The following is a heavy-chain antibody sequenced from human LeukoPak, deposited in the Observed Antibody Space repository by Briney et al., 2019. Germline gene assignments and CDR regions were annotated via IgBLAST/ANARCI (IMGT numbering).Heavy chain of an antibody. CDR1: GGSFSGCY. V-gene: IGHV4-34*01. J-gene: IGHJ4*02. CDR2: IYYSGST. CDR3: AGRQKKGYYYDSSGYYFDY. D-gene: IGHD3-22*01. Sequence: PSETLSLTCAVYGGSFSGCYWSWIRQPPGKGLEWIGSIYYSGSTNYNPSLKSRVTISVDTSKNQFSLKLSSVTAADTAVYYCAGRQKKGYYYDSSGYYFDYWGQGTLVTVSS.